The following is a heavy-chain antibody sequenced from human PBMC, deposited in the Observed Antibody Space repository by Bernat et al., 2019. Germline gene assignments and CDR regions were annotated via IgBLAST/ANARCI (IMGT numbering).Heavy chain of an antibody. V-gene: IGHV4-59*08. CDR3: ARHRNKGESGPTFDY. Sequence: QVQLQESGPGLVKPSETLSLTCTVSSDSISSYYWSWIRQPPGDGLEWIGCVYYSRNSDYNPSLKSRATISIDPSKNQVSLKLSSVTAADTAVYFCARHRNKGESGPTFDYWGQGTLVTVSS. J-gene: IGHJ4*02. D-gene: IGHD1-26*01. CDR2: VYYSRNS. CDR1: SDSISSYY.